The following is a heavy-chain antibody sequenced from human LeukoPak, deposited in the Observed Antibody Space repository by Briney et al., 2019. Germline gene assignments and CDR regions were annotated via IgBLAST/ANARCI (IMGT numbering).Heavy chain of an antibody. V-gene: IGHV3-21*01. CDR2: ISSSSSYI. Sequence: GGSLRLSCAASGFTFSSYSMNWVRQAPGKGLEWVSSISSSSSYIYYADSVKGRFTISRDNSKNTLYLQMNSLRAEDTAVYYCAKIYSSSWYAYWGQGTLVTVSS. CDR1: GFTFSSYS. D-gene: IGHD6-13*01. CDR3: AKIYSSSWYAY. J-gene: IGHJ4*02.